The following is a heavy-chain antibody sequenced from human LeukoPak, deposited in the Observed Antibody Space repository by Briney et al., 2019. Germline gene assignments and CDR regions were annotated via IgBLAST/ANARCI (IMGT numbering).Heavy chain of an antibody. CDR3: ARDRGYSYGYYGMDV. CDR2: INHSGST. D-gene: IGHD5-18*01. V-gene: IGHV4-34*01. CDR1: GGSFSGYY. J-gene: IGHJ6*02. Sequence: PSETLSLTCAVYGGSFSGYYWSWIRQPPGKGLEWIGEINHSGSTNYNPSLKSRVTISVDTSKNQFSLKLSSVTAADTAVYYCARDRGYSYGYYGMDVWGQGTTVTVSS.